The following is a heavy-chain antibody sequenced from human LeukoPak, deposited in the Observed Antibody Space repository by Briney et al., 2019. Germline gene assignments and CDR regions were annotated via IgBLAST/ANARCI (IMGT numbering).Heavy chain of an antibody. Sequence: MASETLSLTCTVSGGSISSSSYYWGWIRQPPGKGLEWIGEINHSGSTNYNPSLKSRVTISVDTSKNQFSLKLSSVTAADTAVYYCARGLSTTMIVTWGQGTLVTVSS. D-gene: IGHD3-22*01. J-gene: IGHJ5*02. V-gene: IGHV4-39*07. CDR1: GGSISSSSYY. CDR3: ARGLSTTMIVT. CDR2: INHSGST.